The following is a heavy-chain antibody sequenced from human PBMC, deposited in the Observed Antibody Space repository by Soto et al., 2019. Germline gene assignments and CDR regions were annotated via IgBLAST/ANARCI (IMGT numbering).Heavy chain of an antibody. CDR1: GYSFTSNW. CDR3: ARQRGYYDRSGYGWFDP. V-gene: IGHV5-51*01. CDR2: IYPGDSDT. D-gene: IGHD3-22*01. Sequence: EVQLVQSGAEVKKPGESLKISCKGSGYSFTSNWIGWVRQMPGKGLEWMGIIYPGDSDTRYSPSFQGQVTISVDKSISTAYVQWSSLKASDTAMYYCARQRGYYDRSGYGWFDPWGQGTLVTVSS. J-gene: IGHJ5*02.